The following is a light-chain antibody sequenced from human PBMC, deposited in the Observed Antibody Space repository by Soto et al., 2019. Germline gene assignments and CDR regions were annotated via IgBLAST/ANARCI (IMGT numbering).Light chain of an antibody. J-gene: IGKJ5*01. CDR2: DAS. CDR3: QQESNPNT. V-gene: IGKV1-33*01. Sequence: DIQMTQSPSSLSASVGDRVTITCQASQDISNYLNWYQQKLGKAPKLLIYDASNLETGVQARFSGSGSGTDVTFTISSRQPEDMATYYCQQESNPNTFGQGTRRETK. CDR1: QDISNY.